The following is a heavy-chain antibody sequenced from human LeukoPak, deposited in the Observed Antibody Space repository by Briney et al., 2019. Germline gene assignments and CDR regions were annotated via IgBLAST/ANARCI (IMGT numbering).Heavy chain of an antibody. CDR2: INPSGGST. V-gene: IGHV1-46*01. CDR1: GYTFTSCY. D-gene: IGHD3-9*01. J-gene: IGHJ5*02. CDR3: ARDRESYYDIFTGHHRGGWFDP. Sequence: ASVKVSCKASGYTFTSCYMHWVRQAPGQGLEWMGIINPSGGSTSYAQKFQGRVTMTRDTSTSTVYMELSSLRSEDTAVYYCARDRESYYDIFTGHHRGGWFDPWGQGTLVTVSS.